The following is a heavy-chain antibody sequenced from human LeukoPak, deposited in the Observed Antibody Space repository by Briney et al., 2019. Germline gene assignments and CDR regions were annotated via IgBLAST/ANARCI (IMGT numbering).Heavy chain of an antibody. CDR3: ARVFDCWSGSNYWYFDL. Sequence: SETLSLTCTVTGGSINSYYWSLIRQPAGKGLDWIGRIYTSGSIYYNPSLKSRVTMSVDTSKDQFSLKLTSVTAADTAVHYCARVFDCWSGSNYWYFDLWGRGTLVTVSS. V-gene: IGHV4-4*07. D-gene: IGHD3-3*01. J-gene: IGHJ2*01. CDR2: IYTSGSI. CDR1: GGSINSYY.